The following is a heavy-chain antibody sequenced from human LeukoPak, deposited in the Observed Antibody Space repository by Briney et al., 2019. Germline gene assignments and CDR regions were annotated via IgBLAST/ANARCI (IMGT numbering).Heavy chain of an antibody. J-gene: IGHJ5*02. Sequence: SEILSLTCTVSGGSISSSSYYWGWIRQPSGKGLEWIGSIYYSGSTYYNPSLKSRVTISVDTSKNQFSLKLSSVTAADTAVYYCARQLGYCSSTSCYTASFDPWGQGTLVTVSS. CDR2: IYYSGST. CDR3: ARQLGYCSSTSCYTASFDP. V-gene: IGHV4-39*01. D-gene: IGHD2-2*02. CDR1: GGSISSSSYY.